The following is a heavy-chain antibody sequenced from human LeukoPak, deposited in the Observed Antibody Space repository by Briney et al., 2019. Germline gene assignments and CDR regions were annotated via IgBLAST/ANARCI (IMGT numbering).Heavy chain of an antibody. J-gene: IGHJ4*02. CDR2: IYYSGST. CDR1: GGSISSSSYY. V-gene: IGHV4-39*07. CDR3: ASSDYDILTGWRYYFDY. D-gene: IGHD3-9*01. Sequence: SETLSLTCTVSGGSISSSSYYWGWIRQPPGKGLEWIGSIYYSGSTYYNPSLKSRVTISVDTSKNQFSLKLSSVTAADTAVYYCASSDYDILTGWRYYFDYWGQGTLVTVSS.